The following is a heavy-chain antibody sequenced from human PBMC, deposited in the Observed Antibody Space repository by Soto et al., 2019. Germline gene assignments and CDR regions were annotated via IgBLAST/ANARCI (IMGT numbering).Heavy chain of an antibody. V-gene: IGHV1-69*02. J-gene: IGHJ3*02. Sequence: ASVKVSCKASGGTFSSYTISWVRQAPGQGLEWMGRIIPILGIANYAQKFQGRVTITADKSTSTAYMELSSLRSEDTAVYYCARGLREGYAADAFDIWGQGTMVTVSS. CDR3: ARGLREGYAADAFDI. CDR2: IIPILGIA. D-gene: IGHD5-12*01. CDR1: GGTFSSYT.